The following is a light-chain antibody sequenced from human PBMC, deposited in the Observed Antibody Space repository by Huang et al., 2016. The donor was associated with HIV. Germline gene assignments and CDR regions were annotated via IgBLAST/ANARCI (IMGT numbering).Light chain of an antibody. CDR3: QQYNNWPPTWT. CDR2: GAS. V-gene: IGKV3-15*01. CDR1: QRVSSN. Sequence: EIVMTQSPATLSVSPGERATLSCRASQRVSSNVAWYQQKPGQAPRLLIYGASTRATGIPGRCSGSGSGTEFTLTISSLQSEDFAVYYCQQYNNWPPTWTFGQGTKVEIK. J-gene: IGKJ1*01.